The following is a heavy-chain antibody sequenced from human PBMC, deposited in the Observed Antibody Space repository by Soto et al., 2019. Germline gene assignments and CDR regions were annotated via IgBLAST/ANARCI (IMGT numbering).Heavy chain of an antibody. D-gene: IGHD3-9*01. CDR2: ISSSTIYT. V-gene: IGHV3-11*05. J-gene: IGHJ3*02. Sequence: QVQLVESGGGLVKPGGSLRLSCAASGFTFSDYYMSWIRQAPGKGLEWVSYISSSTIYTNYADSVKGRFTISRDNAKNSLYLQMNSLRAEDTAVYYCARDADILTGSDAFDIWGQGTIVTVSS. CDR1: GFTFSDYY. CDR3: ARDADILTGSDAFDI.